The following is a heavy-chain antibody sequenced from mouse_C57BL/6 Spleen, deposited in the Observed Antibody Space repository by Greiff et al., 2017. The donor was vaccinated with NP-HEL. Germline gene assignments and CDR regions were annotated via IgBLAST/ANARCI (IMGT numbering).Heavy chain of an antibody. J-gene: IGHJ3*01. CDR3: ARHEDRPYGSSPTGSFAY. D-gene: IGHD1-1*01. CDR1: GYTFTEYT. CDR2: FYPGSGSI. Sequence: QVQLKESGAELVKPGASVKLSCKASGYTFTEYTIHWVKQRSGQGLEWIGWFYPGSGSIKYNEKFKDKATLTADKSSSTVYMELSRLTSEDSAVYFCARHEDRPYGSSPTGSFAYWGQGTLVTVSA. V-gene: IGHV1-62-2*01.